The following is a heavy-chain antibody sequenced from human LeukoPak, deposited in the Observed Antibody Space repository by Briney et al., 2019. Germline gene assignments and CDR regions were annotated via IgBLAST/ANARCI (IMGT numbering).Heavy chain of an antibody. CDR2: MYDSGST. J-gene: IGHJ4*02. D-gene: IGHD1-26*01. Sequence: SETLSLTCTVSGGSISSYYWSWIRQPPGKGLELIGYMYDSGSTNYNPSLKSRVTISVDTSKNQFSLRLSSVTAADTAVYYCARHGGGYTFDFWGQGVLVTVSS. CDR1: GGSISSYY. CDR3: ARHGGGYTFDF. V-gene: IGHV4-59*01.